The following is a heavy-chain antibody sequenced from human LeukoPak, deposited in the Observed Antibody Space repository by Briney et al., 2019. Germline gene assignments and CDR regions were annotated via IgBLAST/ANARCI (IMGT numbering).Heavy chain of an antibody. CDR3: ARDAPISGSYLIFDY. D-gene: IGHD1-26*01. Sequence: PSETLSLTCTVSGRSISSSSYYWGWIRQPPGKGLECIGSIYYSGSTYYNPSLKSRVTVSVDTSKNQFSLKLSSVTAADTAVYYCARDAPISGSYLIFDYWGQGTLVTVSS. CDR2: IYYSGST. J-gene: IGHJ4*02. CDR1: GRSISSSSYY. V-gene: IGHV4-39*07.